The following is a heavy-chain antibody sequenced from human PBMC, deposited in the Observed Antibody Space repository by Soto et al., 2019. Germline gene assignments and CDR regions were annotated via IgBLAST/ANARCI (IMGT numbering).Heavy chain of an antibody. V-gene: IGHV4-39*02. CDR3: ARVGPWVPYYYDSSPYTFENWFDP. CDR1: VFFMRNNRYS. Sequence: PSDTLSLTCTFSVFFMRNNRYSWGWLRQPPGKGLEWIGSIYHGGSTYYNPSLNSRVTLSIDMTNNHVSLILNSVTAADTAVYYCARVGPWVPYYYDSSPYTFENWFDPWGQGTLVNVSS. J-gene: IGHJ5*02. CDR2: IYHGGST. D-gene: IGHD3-22*01.